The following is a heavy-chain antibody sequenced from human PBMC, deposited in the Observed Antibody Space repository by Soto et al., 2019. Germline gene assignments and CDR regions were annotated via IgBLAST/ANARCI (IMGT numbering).Heavy chain of an antibody. CDR1: GGSFSGYY. Sequence: SETLSLTCAVYGGSFSGYYWSWIRQPPGKGLEWIGEINHSGSTNYNPSLKSRVTISVDTSKNQFSLKLSSVTAADTAVYYCARKRLQTKYGMDGGGQGTTVTVSS. D-gene: IGHD6-25*01. CDR2: INHSGST. V-gene: IGHV4-34*01. J-gene: IGHJ6*02. CDR3: ARKRLQTKYGMDG.